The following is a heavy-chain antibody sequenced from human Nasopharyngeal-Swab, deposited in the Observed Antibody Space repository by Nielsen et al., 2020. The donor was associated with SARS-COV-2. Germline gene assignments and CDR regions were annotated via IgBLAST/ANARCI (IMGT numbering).Heavy chain of an antibody. V-gene: IGHV1-8*02. J-gene: IGHJ4*02. Sequence: ASVKVSCKASGGTFSSYAISWVRQAPGQGLEWMGWMNPNSGNTGYAQKFQGRVTMTRNTSISTAYMELSSLRSEDTAVYYCARDFTTNKLLYGNEKEYDSSGYVSWGQGTLVTVSS. CDR2: MNPNSGNT. CDR1: GGTFSSYA. D-gene: IGHD3-22*01. CDR3: ARDFTTNKLLYGNEKEYDSSGYVS.